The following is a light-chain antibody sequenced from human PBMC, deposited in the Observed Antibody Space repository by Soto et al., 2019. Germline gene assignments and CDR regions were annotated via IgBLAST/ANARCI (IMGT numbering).Light chain of an antibody. V-gene: IGKV3-20*01. CDR3: QRYGSSPLT. CDR1: ESVSSNY. J-gene: IGKJ4*01. CDR2: DAS. Sequence: EIVLTQSPGALSLSPGERATLSCRASESVSSNYLAWYQQKPGRAPRLLIYDASGRATGIPDRFSGSGSGTDFTLTISRLEPEDFAVYYCQRYGSSPLTFGGGTKV.